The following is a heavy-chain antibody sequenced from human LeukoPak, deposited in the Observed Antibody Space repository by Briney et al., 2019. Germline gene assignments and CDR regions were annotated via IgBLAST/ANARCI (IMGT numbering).Heavy chain of an antibody. CDR2: ISAYNGNT. Sequence: ASVTVSCKASGGTFSSYGISWVRQAPGQGLEWMGWISAYNGNTNYAQKLQGRVTMTTDTSTSTAYMELRSLRSDDTAVYYCARDRELLWFGELLPNFDYWGQGTLVAVSS. CDR3: ARDRELLWFGELLPNFDY. D-gene: IGHD3-10*01. J-gene: IGHJ4*02. V-gene: IGHV1-18*01. CDR1: GGTFSSYG.